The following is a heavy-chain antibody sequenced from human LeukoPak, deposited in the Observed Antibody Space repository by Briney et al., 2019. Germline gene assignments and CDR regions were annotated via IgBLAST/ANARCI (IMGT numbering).Heavy chain of an antibody. D-gene: IGHD6-19*01. Sequence: GGSLRLSCAASGFTFDDYGMSWVRQAPGKGLEWVSGINWNGGSTGYADSVKGRFTISRDNAKNSLYLQMNSLRAEDMALYYCAKGRVYSSGWYFDYWGQGTLVTVSS. V-gene: IGHV3-20*04. CDR3: AKGRVYSSGWYFDY. J-gene: IGHJ4*02. CDR1: GFTFDDYG. CDR2: INWNGGST.